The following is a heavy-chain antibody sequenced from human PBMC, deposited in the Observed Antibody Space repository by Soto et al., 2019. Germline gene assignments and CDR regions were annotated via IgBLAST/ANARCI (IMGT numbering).Heavy chain of an antibody. CDR3: ASPQLPSIEADGKGSYAFDL. CDR1: GGSFSGYY. CDR2: INHSGST. J-gene: IGHJ3*01. V-gene: IGHV4-34*01. D-gene: IGHD6-13*01. Sequence: SETLSLTCAVYGGSFSGYYWSWIRQPPGKGLEWIGEINHSGSTNYNPSLKSRVTISVDTSKNQFSLKLSSVTAADTAVYYCASPQLPSIEADGKGSYAFDLWGPGTMVTVSS.